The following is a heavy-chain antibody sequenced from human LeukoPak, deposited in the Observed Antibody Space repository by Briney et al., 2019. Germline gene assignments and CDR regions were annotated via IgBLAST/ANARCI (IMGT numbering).Heavy chain of an antibody. CDR2: IYYRGRT. D-gene: IGHD3-22*01. J-gene: IGHJ4*02. Sequence: PSETLSLTCNVSGGSISNYYWSWIRQPPGKEPEWIGYIYYRGRTNYNPSLKSRVTISVDTSKNQFSLKLSSVTAADTAVYYCARHYYDSSGYTILDYWGQGTLVTVSS. CDR3: ARHYYDSSGYTILDY. CDR1: GGSISNYY. V-gene: IGHV4-59*08.